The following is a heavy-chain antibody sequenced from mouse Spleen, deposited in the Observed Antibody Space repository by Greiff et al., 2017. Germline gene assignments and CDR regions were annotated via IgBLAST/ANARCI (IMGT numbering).Heavy chain of an antibody. J-gene: IGHJ3*01. D-gene: IGHD2-4*01. V-gene: IGHV5-9-2*01. CDR2: ISGGGSYT. Sequence: EVKVVESGGGLVKPGGSLKLSCAASGFTFSSYGMSWVRQTPEKRLEWVATISGGGSYTYYPDSVKGRFTISRDNAKNNLYRQMSSLRSEDTALYYCARHITMITDVSSWFAYWGQGTLVTVSA. CDR1: GFTFSSYG. CDR3: ARHITMITDVSSWFAY.